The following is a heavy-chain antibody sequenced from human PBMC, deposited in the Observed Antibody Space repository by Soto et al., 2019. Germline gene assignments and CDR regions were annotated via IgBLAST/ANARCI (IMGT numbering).Heavy chain of an antibody. CDR2: TSAYNANT. V-gene: IGHV1-18*01. D-gene: IGHD3-10*01. Sequence: GASVKVSCKASGYTFTSYGISWVRQAPGQGLEWMGWTSAYNANTNYAQKLQGRVTMTTDTSTSTAYMELRSLTSDDTAVYYCARSSMVRDLLFDYWGQGTLVTVSS. J-gene: IGHJ4*02. CDR3: ARSSMVRDLLFDY. CDR1: GYTFTSYG.